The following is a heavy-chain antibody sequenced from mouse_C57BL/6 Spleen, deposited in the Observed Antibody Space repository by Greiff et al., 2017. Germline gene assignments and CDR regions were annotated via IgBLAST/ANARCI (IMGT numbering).Heavy chain of an antibody. CDR1: GYAFSSSW. CDR2: IYPGDGAT. V-gene: IGHV1-82*01. J-gene: IGHJ1*03. CDR3: ANSNPYWYFDV. Sequence: QVQLQQSGPELVKPGASVKISCKASGYAFSSSWMNWVKQRPGKGLEWIGRIYPGDGATNYNGKFKGKATLTADKSSSTAYMQLSILTSDDSAYYCCANSNPYWYFDVWGTGTTVTVSS. D-gene: IGHD2-5*01.